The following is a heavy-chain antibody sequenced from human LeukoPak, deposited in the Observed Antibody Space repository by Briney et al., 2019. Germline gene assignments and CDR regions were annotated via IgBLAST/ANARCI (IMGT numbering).Heavy chain of an antibody. CDR2: IYYSGST. CDR1: GGSISSYY. CDR3: AREIVGATSSYYMDV. J-gene: IGHJ6*03. V-gene: IGHV4-59*05. D-gene: IGHD1-26*01. Sequence: PSETLSLTCTVSGGSISSYYWSWIRQPPGKGLEWIGSIYYSGSTYYNPSLKSRVTISVDTSKNQFSLKLSSVTAADTAVYYCAREIVGATSSYYMDVWGKGTTVTVSS.